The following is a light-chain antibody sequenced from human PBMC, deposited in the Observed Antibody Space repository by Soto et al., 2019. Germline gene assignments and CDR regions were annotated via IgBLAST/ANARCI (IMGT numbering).Light chain of an antibody. Sequence: QSVLTQPPSASGTPGQRVSISCSGSSSNIGGNTVDWFQQVPGTAPKLLIHTNDQRPSGVPDRFSGSKSGTSASLAISGLQSGDEADYYCAVWDDSLNGVLFGGGTKVTVL. V-gene: IGLV1-44*01. CDR2: TND. CDR1: SSNIGGNT. CDR3: AVWDDSLNGVL. J-gene: IGLJ2*01.